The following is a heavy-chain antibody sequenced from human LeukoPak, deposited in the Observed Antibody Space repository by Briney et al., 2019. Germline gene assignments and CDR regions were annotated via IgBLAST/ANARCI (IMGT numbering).Heavy chain of an antibody. CDR2: INHSGRT. D-gene: IGHD5-24*01. CDR1: GGSFSGYY. V-gene: IGHV4-34*01. CDR3: ARGGDGYNSVDY. Sequence: SETLSLTCAVYGGSFSGYYWSWSRQPPGKGLEWIGEINHSGRTNYNPSLKSRVTISVDTSKNQFPLNLSSMTAAATALLYFARGGDGYNSVDYWGQGTLVTVSS. J-gene: IGHJ4*02.